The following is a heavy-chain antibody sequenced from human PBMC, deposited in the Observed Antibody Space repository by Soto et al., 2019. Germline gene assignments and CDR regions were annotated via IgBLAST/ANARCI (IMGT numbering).Heavy chain of an antibody. CDR1: GFTFSSCA. CDR3: ASRWPQDY. Sequence: EVQLVESGGGLVKTGGSLILSCTASGFTFSSCAMNWVRQAPGRGLEWVSSISRSSSYIYYADSVKGRYTISRDNAKNSLYLQMNSLRAEDTAVYYCASRWPQDYWGQGTLVTVSS. CDR2: ISRSSSYI. J-gene: IGHJ4*02. V-gene: IGHV3-21*01.